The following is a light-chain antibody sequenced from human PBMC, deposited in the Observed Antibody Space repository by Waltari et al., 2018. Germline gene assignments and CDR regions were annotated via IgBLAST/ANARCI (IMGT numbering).Light chain of an antibody. J-gene: IGLJ3*02. CDR3: QSYTSSAV. CDR1: GGSIVNNY. V-gene: IGLV6-57*04. CDR2: EDD. Sequence: NFLLTQPHSVSESPGTTVNISCTRSGGSIVNNYVQWYQHRPGSAPSIVIYEDDQRPSGVPDRFSGSIDSSSNSASLTISGLKTEDEADYYCQSYTSSAVFGGGTKLTV.